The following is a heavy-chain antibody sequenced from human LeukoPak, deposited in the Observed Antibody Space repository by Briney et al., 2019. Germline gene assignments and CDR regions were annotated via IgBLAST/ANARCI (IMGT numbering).Heavy chain of an antibody. Sequence: PSETLSLTCTASGDSIGSGTYYWGWIRQPPGKGLDWVGSVYYSGTTYYNPSLKSRVAISVDTSKNQFSLKLSSVTAADTAVYYCARVPHAVTASVVMFYHFDYWGQGTQVTVPS. CDR2: VYYSGTT. CDR3: ARVPHAVTASVVMFYHFDY. V-gene: IGHV4-39*07. J-gene: IGHJ4*02. CDR1: GDSIGSGTYY. D-gene: IGHD2-21*02.